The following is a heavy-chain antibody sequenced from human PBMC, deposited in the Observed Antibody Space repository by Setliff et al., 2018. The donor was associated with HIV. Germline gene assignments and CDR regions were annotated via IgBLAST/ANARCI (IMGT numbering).Heavy chain of an antibody. V-gene: IGHV3-23*01. CDR1: GFTFSTYG. D-gene: IGHD3-10*01. J-gene: IGHJ4*02. CDR2: ISVSGGST. CDR3: TRSYYH. Sequence: GGSLRLSCAASGFTFSTYGMQWVRQAPGKGLEWVSSISVSGGSTYYADSVKGRFTISRDNSKNTLSLQMNSLTSEDTAVYFCTRSYYHWGQGTRVTVSS.